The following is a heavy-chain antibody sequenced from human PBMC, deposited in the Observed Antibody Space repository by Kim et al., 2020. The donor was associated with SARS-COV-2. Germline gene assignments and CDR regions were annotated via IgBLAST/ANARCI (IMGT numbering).Heavy chain of an antibody. D-gene: IGHD3-22*01. CDR1: GGSISSSSYY. CDR3: ARVCYYDSSGYYCY. V-gene: IGHV4-39*07. Sequence: SETLSLTCTVSGGSISSSSYYWGWIRQPPGKGLEWIGSIYYSGSTYYNPSLKSRVTISVDTSKNQFSLKLSSVTAADTAVYYCARVCYYDSSGYYCYWGQGTLVTVSS. J-gene: IGHJ4*02. CDR2: IYYSGST.